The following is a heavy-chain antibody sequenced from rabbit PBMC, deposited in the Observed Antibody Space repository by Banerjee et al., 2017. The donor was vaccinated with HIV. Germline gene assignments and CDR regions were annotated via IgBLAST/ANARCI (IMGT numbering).Heavy chain of an antibody. CDR1: GFSFSSTYY. CDR2: IYAGSGNNT. J-gene: IGHJ4*01. Sequence: QSLEESGGDLVKPGASLTLTCTASGFSFSSTYYMCWVRQAPGKGLEWIACIYAGSGNNTYSASWAKGRFTISKTSSTTVTLQMTSLTAADTATYFCARDNTASGAYEFDLWGPGTLVTVS. D-gene: IGHD1-1*01. CDR3: ARDNTASGAYEFDL. V-gene: IGHV1S40*01.